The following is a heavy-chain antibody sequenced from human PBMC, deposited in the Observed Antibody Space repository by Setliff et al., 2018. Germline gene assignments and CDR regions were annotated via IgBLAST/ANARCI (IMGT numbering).Heavy chain of an antibody. D-gene: IGHD3-22*01. CDR2: ISGSSGYK. Sequence: GESLKISCAASGFTFSSYGMHWVRQAPGKGLEWVSSISGSSGYKYYADSLKGRFTISRDNAKSSLYLQVDSLRAEDTAVYYCARNYYDSGDHLPFYYYYMDAWGKGTTVTVSS. J-gene: IGHJ6*03. CDR1: GFTFSSYG. CDR3: ARNYYDSGDHLPFYYYYMDA. V-gene: IGHV3-21*01.